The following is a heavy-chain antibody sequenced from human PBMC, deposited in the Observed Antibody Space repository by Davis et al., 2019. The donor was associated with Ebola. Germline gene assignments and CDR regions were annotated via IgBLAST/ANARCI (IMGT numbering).Heavy chain of an antibody. D-gene: IGHD2-21*02. CDR3: GKADCGGDCRVVDY. V-gene: IGHV3-43*02. CDR2: ISGNGDTT. J-gene: IGHJ4*02. CDR1: GLTFDDYA. Sequence: GGSLRLSCAASGLTFDDYAMHWVRQAPGKGLECVSLISGNGDTTYYADSVKGRFTISRDNSKNSLFLQMNSLRTEDTALYYCGKADCGGDCRVVDYWGQGTLVTVSS.